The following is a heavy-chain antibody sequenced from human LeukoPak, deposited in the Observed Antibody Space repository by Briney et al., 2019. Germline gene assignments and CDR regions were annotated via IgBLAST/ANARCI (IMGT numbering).Heavy chain of an antibody. V-gene: IGHV6-1*01. J-gene: IGHJ5*02. D-gene: IGHD2-2*01. Sequence: SQTLSLTFAISGDSVSGNSVTWNWIRQSPSRGLEWLGSTYYRSTWYNDYAVSVRGRITVNPDTSKNQFSLHLNSVTPEDTAVYYCARRLTQYDCFDPWGQGILVTVSS. CDR2: TYYRSTWYN. CDR1: GDSVSGNSVT. CDR3: ARRLTQYDCFDP.